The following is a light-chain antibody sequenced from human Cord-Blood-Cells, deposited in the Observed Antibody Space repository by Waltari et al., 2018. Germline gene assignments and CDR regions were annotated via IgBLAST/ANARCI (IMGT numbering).Light chain of an antibody. CDR2: AAS. CDR3: QQSHSTPRLT. CDR1: QSISSY. J-gene: IGKJ3*01. Sequence: DIQMTQSPSSLSASVGDRVTITCRASQSISSYLNWYQQKPGKAPKLLIYAASSLQSGVPSRFSGSGSGTDFTLTISSLQPEDFATYYCQQSHSTPRLTFGPGTKVDIK. V-gene: IGKV1-39*01.